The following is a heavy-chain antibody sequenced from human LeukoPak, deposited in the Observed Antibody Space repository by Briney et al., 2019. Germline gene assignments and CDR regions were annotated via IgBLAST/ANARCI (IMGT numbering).Heavy chain of an antibody. D-gene: IGHD3-10*01. CDR3: ASGFPSHY. CDR1: GGSFSGYY. CDR2: INHSGST. Sequence: PSETLSLTCAVYGGSFSGYYWSWIRQPPGKGLEWIGEINHSGSTNYNPSLKSRVTISVDTSKNQFSLKLSSVTAADTAVYYCASGFPSHYWGQGTLVTVSS. J-gene: IGHJ4*02. V-gene: IGHV4-34*01.